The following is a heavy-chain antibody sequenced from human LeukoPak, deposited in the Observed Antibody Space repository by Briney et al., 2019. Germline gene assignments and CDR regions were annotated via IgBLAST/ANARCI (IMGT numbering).Heavy chain of an antibody. J-gene: IGHJ5*02. Sequence: SETLSLTCTVSGGSISSSNYYWGWIRQPPGKGLEWIGSIYYGGNTYYKSSLSSRVTISVDTSKNHFSLNLNSLTAADTAMYYCVRHAHIDFVTGLFDPWGQGTLVTVSS. CDR2: IYYGGNT. CDR1: GGSISSSNYY. V-gene: IGHV4-39*01. CDR3: VRHAHIDFVTGLFDP. D-gene: IGHD3-3*01.